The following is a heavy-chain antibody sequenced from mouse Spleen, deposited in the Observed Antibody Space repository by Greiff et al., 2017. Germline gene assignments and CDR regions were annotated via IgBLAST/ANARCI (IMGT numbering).Heavy chain of an antibody. CDR2: INPYNDGT. V-gene: IGHV1-14*01. J-gene: IGHJ2*01. CDR3: ARAFYYYGSSLDY. CDR1: GYTFTSYV. Sequence: VQLQQSGPELVKPGASVKMSCKASGYTFTSYVMHWVKQKPGQGLEWIGYINPYNDGTKYNEKFKGKATLTSDKSSSTAYMELSSLTSEDSAVYYCARAFYYYGSSLDYWGQGTTLTVSS. D-gene: IGHD1-1*01.